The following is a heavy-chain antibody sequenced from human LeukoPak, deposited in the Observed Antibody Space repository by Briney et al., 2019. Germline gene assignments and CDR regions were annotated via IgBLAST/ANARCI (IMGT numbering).Heavy chain of an antibody. CDR3: AKDLNGYCSGGSCYTPFDI. J-gene: IGHJ3*02. Sequence: GGSLRLSCAASGFTFSSYAMSWVRQAPGKGLEWVSAISGSGGSTYYADSVKGRFTISRDNSKNTLYLQMNSLRAEDTAVYYCAKDLNGYCSGGSCYTPFDIWGQETMVTVSS. CDR2: ISGSGGST. D-gene: IGHD2-15*01. CDR1: GFTFSSYA. V-gene: IGHV3-23*01.